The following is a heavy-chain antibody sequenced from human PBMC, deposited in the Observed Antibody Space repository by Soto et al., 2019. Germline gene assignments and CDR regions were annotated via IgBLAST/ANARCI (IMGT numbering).Heavy chain of an antibody. V-gene: IGHV3-21*01. Sequence: PGGSLRLSCAASGFTFSSYSMNWVRQAPGKGLEWVSSISSSSSYIYYADSVKGRFTISRDNAKNSLYLQMNSLRAEDTAVYYCARKQQLVHLFGYWGQGTLVTVSS. CDR2: ISSSSSYI. J-gene: IGHJ4*02. CDR1: GFTFSSYS. D-gene: IGHD6-13*01. CDR3: ARKQQLVHLFGY.